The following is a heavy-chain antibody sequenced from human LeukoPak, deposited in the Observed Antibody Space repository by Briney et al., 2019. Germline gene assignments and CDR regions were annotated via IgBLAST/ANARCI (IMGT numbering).Heavy chain of an antibody. CDR3: ARTSTIAAFNWFDS. D-gene: IGHD6-6*01. CDR1: GYTFTDYY. CDR2: ISAFDGNT. J-gene: IGHJ5*01. V-gene: IGHV1-18*04. Sequence: ASVKVSCKASGYTFTDYYVHWVRQAPGQGLEWMGWISAFDGNTNFAQNLQGRVTMTTDTSTSTAYMELRSLRSDDTAVYYCARTSTIAAFNWFDSWGQGTLVTVSS.